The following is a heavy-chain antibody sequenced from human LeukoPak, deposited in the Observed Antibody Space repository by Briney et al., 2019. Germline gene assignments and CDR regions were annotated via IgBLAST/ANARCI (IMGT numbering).Heavy chain of an antibody. D-gene: IGHD3-3*01. CDR1: GFIVNDFD. V-gene: IGHV3-21*01. CDR2: LSTSGSYI. J-gene: IGHJ5*02. Sequence: GGSLRLSCAASGFIVNDFDMNWVRQAPGKGLEGVSYLSTSGSYIHYADSVKGRFTISRDAGKNSLYLQLDSLTVEDTAVYFCARGNYDFAYDPWGQGTLVTVSS. CDR3: ARGNYDFAYDP.